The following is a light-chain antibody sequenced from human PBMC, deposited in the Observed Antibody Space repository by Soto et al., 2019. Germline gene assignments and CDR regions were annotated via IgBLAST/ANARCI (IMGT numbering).Light chain of an antibody. CDR2: EVS. Sequence: QSVLPQPPSASGSPGQSVTISCTGTSSDVGGYNYVSWYQQHPRNAPKLMIHEVSKPPSGVPDRFSGSKSGNTASLTVSGLQSEDEADYYCSSYAGSNNFGVFGGGTKVTVL. CDR1: SSDVGGYNY. V-gene: IGLV2-8*01. CDR3: SSYAGSNNFGV. J-gene: IGLJ2*01.